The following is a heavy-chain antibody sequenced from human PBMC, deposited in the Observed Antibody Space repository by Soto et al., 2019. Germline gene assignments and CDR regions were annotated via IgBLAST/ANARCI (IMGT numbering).Heavy chain of an antibody. Sequence: QVQLVQSGAEVKKPGASVKVSCKASGYTFTSYAMHWVRQAPGQRLEWMGWINAGNGNTKYSQKFQGRVTITRDTSASTAYMELSSLRSEDTAVYYCARGDIVVVAAAGPNWFDPWGQGTLVTVSS. J-gene: IGHJ5*02. V-gene: IGHV1-3*01. D-gene: IGHD2-15*01. CDR2: INAGNGNT. CDR1: GYTFTSYA. CDR3: ARGDIVVVAAAGPNWFDP.